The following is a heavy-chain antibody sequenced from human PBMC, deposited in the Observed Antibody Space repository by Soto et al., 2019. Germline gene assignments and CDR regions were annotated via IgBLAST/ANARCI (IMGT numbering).Heavy chain of an antibody. CDR3: ARDLAVDTAIKEIDY. CDR1: GVTFISYW. V-gene: IGHV3-74*01. J-gene: IGHJ4*02. CDR2: INSDGSST. D-gene: IGHD5-18*01. Sequence: PGGFLRLSCAASGVTFISYWMHWVRQAPGKGLVWVSRINSDGSSTSYADSVKGRFTISRDNAKNTLYLQMNSLRAEDKAVYYCARDLAVDTAIKEIDYWGQGTLVTVSS.